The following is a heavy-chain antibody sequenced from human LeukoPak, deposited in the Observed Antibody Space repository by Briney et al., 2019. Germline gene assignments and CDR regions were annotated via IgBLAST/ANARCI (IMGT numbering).Heavy chain of an antibody. CDR1: YG. V-gene: IGHV3-23*01. CDR2: ISGSGGST. J-gene: IGHJ3*02. Sequence: YGXSXVRQAPGXGGXWVSAISGSGGSTYYADSVKGRFTISRDNYKXTLYLQMNSLRDEDTAVYYXXXXXXXXXXXXHXXXXIWGQGXMXTVSS. CDR3: XXXXXXXXXXXHXXXXI.